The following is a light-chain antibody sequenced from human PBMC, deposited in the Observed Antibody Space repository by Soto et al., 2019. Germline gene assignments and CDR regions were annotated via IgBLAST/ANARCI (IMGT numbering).Light chain of an antibody. CDR1: QSVSSY. Sequence: DIVLTQSPATLYLSPGERATLSCRASQSVSSYLAWYQQKPGQAPRLLIYDASNRATGIPARFSGSGSGTDFTLTISSLAPEDVAVYYCQQRSNWPPYTFGQGTTLELK. CDR3: QQRSNWPPYT. V-gene: IGKV3-11*01. J-gene: IGKJ2*01. CDR2: DAS.